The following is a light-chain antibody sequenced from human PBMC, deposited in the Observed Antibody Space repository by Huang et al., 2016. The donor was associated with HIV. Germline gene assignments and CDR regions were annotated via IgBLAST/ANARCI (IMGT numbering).Light chain of an antibody. V-gene: IGKV1-13*02. CDR3: RQLQSYPIT. Sequence: AVHLTQPPSSLSASVGDTVIISCRASQDIGTSLAWYQHKTGKAPKLLISGASSLQAGVPSRFNGDSADTYFTLFINGLQTDDFAPYCCRQLQSYPITFGQGTRLDIK. CDR1: QDIGTS. J-gene: IGKJ5*01. CDR2: GAS.